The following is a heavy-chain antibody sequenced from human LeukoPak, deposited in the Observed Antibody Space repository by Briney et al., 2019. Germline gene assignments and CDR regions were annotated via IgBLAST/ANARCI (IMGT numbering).Heavy chain of an antibody. D-gene: IGHD2-15*01. CDR2: IYSGGST. CDR3: ATLGPIVVVVAATGYYYSMDV. Sequence: GGSLRLSCADSGFTVSSNYMSWVRQAPGKGLEWVSVIYSGGSTYYADSVKGRFTISRDNSKNTLYLQMNSLRAEDTAVYYCATLGPIVVVVAATGYYYSMDVWGQGTTVTVSS. V-gene: IGHV3-53*01. J-gene: IGHJ6*02. CDR1: GFTVSSNY.